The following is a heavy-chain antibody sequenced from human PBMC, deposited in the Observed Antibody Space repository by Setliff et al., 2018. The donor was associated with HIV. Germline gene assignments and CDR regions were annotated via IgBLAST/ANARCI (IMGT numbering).Heavy chain of an antibody. V-gene: IGHV4-59*08. D-gene: IGHD3-10*01. CDR1: GGSIRGHY. CDR3: AISYYYGSGIPGYYFDY. J-gene: IGHJ4*02. Sequence: SETLSLTCTVSGGSIRGHYWSWIRQPPGKGLEWIGTIYYSGSTYYKPSLKSRGTISVDTSKNQFSLKLSSVTAADTAVYYCAISYYYGSGIPGYYFDYWGQGTLVTVSS. CDR2: IYYSGST.